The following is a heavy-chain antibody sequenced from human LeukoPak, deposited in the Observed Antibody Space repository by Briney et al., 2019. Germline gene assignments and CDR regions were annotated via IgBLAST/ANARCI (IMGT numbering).Heavy chain of an antibody. CDR2: INPSGGST. D-gene: IGHD4-17*01. Sequence: SVKVSCKASGYTFTSYYMHWVRQAPGQGLEWIGIINPSGGSTSYAQKFQGRVTMTRDTSTSTVYMELSSLRSGDTAVYYCARVPALDYGDPQGPFDYWGQGTLVTVSS. J-gene: IGHJ4*02. CDR1: GYTFTSYY. CDR3: ARVPALDYGDPQGPFDY. V-gene: IGHV1-46*01.